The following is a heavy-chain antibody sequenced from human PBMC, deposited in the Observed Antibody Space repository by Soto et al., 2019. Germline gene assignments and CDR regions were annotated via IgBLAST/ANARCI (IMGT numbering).Heavy chain of an antibody. Sequence: GGSLRLSCVTSGFTFSRNTMNWVRQAPGKGLEWVASIASSGSYVYYADSVKGRFSASRDNAKNSLSLQMDSLRPDDTAIYFCVKDEGIEAMDVWGQGTTVTVSS. CDR3: VKDEGIEAMDV. CDR1: GFTFSRNT. D-gene: IGHD3-3*02. CDR2: IASSGSYV. J-gene: IGHJ6*02. V-gene: IGHV3-21*01.